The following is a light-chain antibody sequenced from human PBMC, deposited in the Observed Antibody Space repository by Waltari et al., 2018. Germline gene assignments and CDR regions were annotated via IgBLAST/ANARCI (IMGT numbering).Light chain of an antibody. V-gene: IGLV2-14*03. Sequence: QAALTQPVSVSGSPGQSITISCTGTSSDVGGYNYVSWYQHHPGKAPKLIIFDVSERPSGVSIRFSGSKSGNTASLTISGLQADDAADYYCSSYTSSSTPLFGGGTKVTVL. J-gene: IGLJ2*01. CDR1: SSDVGGYNY. CDR3: SSYTSSSTPL. CDR2: DVS.